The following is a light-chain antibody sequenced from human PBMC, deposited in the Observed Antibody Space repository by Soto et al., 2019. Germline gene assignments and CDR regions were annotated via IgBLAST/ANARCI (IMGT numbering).Light chain of an antibody. CDR1: QGICNT. V-gene: IGKV3-15*01. CDR3: QQYNNWHPIT. CDR2: AAS. Sequence: IVMTQSPVTLSVSTGEGATLSCRASQGICNTLAWYQQKPGQTTRLIIYAASIRANGVPARFSGSGSGTEFTLTICSLQSEDFAVYDCQQYNNWHPITFGQGTRLEIK. J-gene: IGKJ5*01.